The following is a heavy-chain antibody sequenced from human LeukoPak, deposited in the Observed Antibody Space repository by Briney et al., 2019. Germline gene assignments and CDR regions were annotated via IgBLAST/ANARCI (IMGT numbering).Heavy chain of an antibody. V-gene: IGHV3-48*04. CDR3: ARVLTDYYYMDV. CDR1: GFTFSSYS. Sequence: GGSLRLSCAASGFTFSSYSMNWVRQAPGKGLEWVSSISSSGSTIYYADSVKGRFTISRDNAKNSLYLQMNSLRAEDTAVYYCARVLTDYYYMDVWGKGTTVTISS. J-gene: IGHJ6*03. D-gene: IGHD1-14*01. CDR2: ISSSGSTI.